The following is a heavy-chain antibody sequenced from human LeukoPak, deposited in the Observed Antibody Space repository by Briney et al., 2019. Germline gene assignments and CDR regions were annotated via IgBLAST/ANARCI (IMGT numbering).Heavy chain of an antibody. D-gene: IGHD4-17*01. J-gene: IGHJ4*02. CDR3: ARGGPSGDPLDY. V-gene: IGHV4-34*01. Sequence: SETLSLTCAVYGGSFSGYYWSWIRQPPGKGLEWIGEINHSGSTNYNPSLKSRVTISVDTSKNQFSLKLSSVTAADTAVCYCARGGPSGDPLDYWGQGTLVTVSS. CDR2: INHSGST. CDR1: GGSFSGYY.